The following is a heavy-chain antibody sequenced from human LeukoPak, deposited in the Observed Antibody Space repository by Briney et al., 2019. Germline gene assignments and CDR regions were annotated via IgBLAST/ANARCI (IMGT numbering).Heavy chain of an antibody. J-gene: IGHJ4*02. V-gene: IGHV3-9*01. CDR1: GFTFDDYA. Sequence: PGGSLRLSCAASGFTFDDYAMHWVRQAPGKGLEWVSGISWNSGSIGYADSVKGRFTISRDNAKNSLYLQMNSLRAEDTAVYYCARDFYDTSGYYYDYWGQGTLVTVSS. D-gene: IGHD3-22*01. CDR2: ISWNSGSI. CDR3: ARDFYDTSGYYYDY.